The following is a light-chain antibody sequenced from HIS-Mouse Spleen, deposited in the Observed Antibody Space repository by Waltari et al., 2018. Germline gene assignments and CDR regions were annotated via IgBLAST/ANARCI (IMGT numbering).Light chain of an antibody. CDR3: SSYAGSNNLV. J-gene: IGLJ2*01. CDR1: RTDVGCYNY. Sequence: QSALPQPPYASGSPGQSVTIPCTGTRTDVGCYNYVSWHQQHPGKAPKLMIYEVIKRPSGVPDRFSGSKSGNTASLTVSGLQAEDEADYYCSSYAGSNNLVFGGGTKLTVL. V-gene: IGLV2-8*01. CDR2: EVI.